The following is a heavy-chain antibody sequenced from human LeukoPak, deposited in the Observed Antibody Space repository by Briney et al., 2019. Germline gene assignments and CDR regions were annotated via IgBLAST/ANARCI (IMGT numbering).Heavy chain of an antibody. CDR2: INPNSGGT. V-gene: IGHV1-2*02. D-gene: IGHD2-15*01. J-gene: IGHJ4*02. Sequence: GASVKVSCKASGYTFTGYYMHWVRQAPGQGLEWIGWINPNSGGTNYAQKFQGRVTMTRDTSISTAYMELSRLRSDDTAVYYCAIGYCSGGSCYPHDYWGQGTLVTVSS. CDR3: AIGYCSGGSCYPHDY. CDR1: GYTFTGYY.